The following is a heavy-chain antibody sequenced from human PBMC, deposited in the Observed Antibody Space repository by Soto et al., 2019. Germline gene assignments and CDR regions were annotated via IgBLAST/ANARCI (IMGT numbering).Heavy chain of an antibody. CDR1: GFTFSNYV. CDR2: ISGSGDST. CDR3: AKGFYCDSCGYRYYFNN. Sequence: GGSLRLSCAASGFTFSNYVLSWVRQAPGKGLEWVSGISGSGDSTYYVDSVKGRFTISRDNSKNTLYLQVNSLRAEDTAVYYCAKGFYCDSCGYRYYFNNWGQGTLVTVSS. D-gene: IGHD3-22*01. J-gene: IGHJ4*02. V-gene: IGHV3-23*01.